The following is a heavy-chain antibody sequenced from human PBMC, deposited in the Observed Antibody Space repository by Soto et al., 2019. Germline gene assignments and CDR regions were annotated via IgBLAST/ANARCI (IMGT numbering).Heavy chain of an antibody. Sequence: QVQLVQSGAEVKKPGASVKVSCKASGYTFTSYAMHWVRQAPGQRLEWMGWINAGNGNTKYSQKFQGRVTITRDTSASSAYMELSSVRSEDTAVYYCARSYYGSGSYYNGNDAFDIWGQGTMVTVSS. CDR1: GYTFTSYA. V-gene: IGHV1-3*01. J-gene: IGHJ3*02. D-gene: IGHD3-10*01. CDR3: ARSYYGSGSYYNGNDAFDI. CDR2: INAGNGNT.